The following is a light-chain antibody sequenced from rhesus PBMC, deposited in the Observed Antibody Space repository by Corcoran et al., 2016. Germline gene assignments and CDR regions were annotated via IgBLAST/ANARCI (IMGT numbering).Light chain of an antibody. CDR2: RAF. CDR1: KSLCNY. Sequence: DIQLTQSPSSLSASVGDRVTLTCQARKSLCNYLHWYPQKPGKIPILLIYRAFTLQSGIPARFSGRGSGADFTLTISNLQPEDFATYDGQQGYSYPLTFVGGTKVEVK. J-gene: IGKJ4*01. CDR3: QQGYSYPLT. V-gene: IGKV1S9*01.